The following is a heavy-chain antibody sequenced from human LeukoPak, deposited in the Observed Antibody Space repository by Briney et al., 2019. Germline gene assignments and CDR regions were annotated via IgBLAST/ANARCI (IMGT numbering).Heavy chain of an antibody. D-gene: IGHD6-6*01. V-gene: IGHV4-4*07. CDR3: ARYYSRSSHHYMDV. Sequence: SETLSLTRTVSGGSISRQYWSGIRQPPGKGLEGRGSISTSGSTNYNPSLTSRVTMSVHTSKNQISLKLSSVTAAHTAVYYCARYYSRSSHHYMDVWGKGTTVTVSS. J-gene: IGHJ6*03. CDR1: GGSISRQY. CDR2: ISTSGST.